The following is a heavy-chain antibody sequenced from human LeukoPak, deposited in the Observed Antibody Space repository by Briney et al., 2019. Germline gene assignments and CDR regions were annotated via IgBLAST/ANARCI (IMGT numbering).Heavy chain of an antibody. CDR2: INPNSGDT. V-gene: IGHV1-2*02. CDR1: GYTFTGNY. CDR3: ARGGGRTSSAFDP. Sequence: ASVKVSCKASGYTFTGNYLHWVRQAPGQGLEWMGWINPNSGDTKYAQKFQGRVTMTRDTSVSTAHMQLSRMRYDDTAVNYCARGGGRTSSAFDPWGQGTLVTVSS. D-gene: IGHD2-2*01. J-gene: IGHJ5*02.